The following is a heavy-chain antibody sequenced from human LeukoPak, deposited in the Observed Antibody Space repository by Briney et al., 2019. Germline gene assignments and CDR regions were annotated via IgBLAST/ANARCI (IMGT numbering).Heavy chain of an antibody. Sequence: GGSLRLSCAVSGFTFSGYYMSWVRQAPGKGLEWVSYISNSGSTIYYADSVKGRFTISRDNAKNSLYLQMNSLRAEDTAMYYCVRDLDEDSGGTHFDFWGQGTLVTVSS. V-gene: IGHV3-11*01. CDR2: ISNSGSTI. J-gene: IGHJ4*02. CDR1: GFTFSGYY. D-gene: IGHD3-10*01. CDR3: VRDLDEDSGGTHFDF.